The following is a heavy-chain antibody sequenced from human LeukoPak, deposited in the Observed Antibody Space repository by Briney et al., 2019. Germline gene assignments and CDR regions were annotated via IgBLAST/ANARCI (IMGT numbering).Heavy chain of an antibody. CDR3: ARESIAVAGAPFDY. CDR1: GFTFSSYE. J-gene: IGHJ4*02. V-gene: IGHV3-48*03. Sequence: GGSLRLSCAASGFTFSSYETNWVRRAPGKGLEWVSYISSGSTIYDADSVKGRFTISRDNAKNSLYLQMNCLRAEDTAVYYCARESIAVAGAPFDYWGQGTLVTVSS. D-gene: IGHD6-19*01. CDR2: ISSGSTI.